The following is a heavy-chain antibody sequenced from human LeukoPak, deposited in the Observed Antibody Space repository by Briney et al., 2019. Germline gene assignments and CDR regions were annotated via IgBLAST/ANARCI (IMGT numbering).Heavy chain of an antibody. CDR2: TSSSSSYI. Sequence: GGSLRLSCAASGFTFSSYSMNWVRQAPGKGLEWVSSTSSSSSYIYYADSVKGRFTISRDNAKNSLYLQMNSLRAEDTAVYYCARDFRGITIFGVVIPLSGMDVWGQGTTVTVSS. J-gene: IGHJ6*02. CDR3: ARDFRGITIFGVVIPLSGMDV. CDR1: GFTFSSYS. V-gene: IGHV3-21*01. D-gene: IGHD3-3*01.